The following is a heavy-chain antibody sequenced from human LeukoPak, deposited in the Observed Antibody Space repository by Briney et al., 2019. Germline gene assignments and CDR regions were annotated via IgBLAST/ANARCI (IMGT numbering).Heavy chain of an antibody. CDR3: ARVRSYYDFWSGYLSLDY. V-gene: IGHV1-18*01. Sequence: ASVKVSCKASGYTFTRYGISWVRQAPGQGLEWMGWISAYNGNTNYAQKLQGRVTMTTDTSTSTAYMELRSLRSDDTAVYYCARVRSYYDFWSGYLSLDYWGQGTLVTVSS. J-gene: IGHJ4*02. CDR2: ISAYNGNT. D-gene: IGHD3-3*01. CDR1: GYTFTRYG.